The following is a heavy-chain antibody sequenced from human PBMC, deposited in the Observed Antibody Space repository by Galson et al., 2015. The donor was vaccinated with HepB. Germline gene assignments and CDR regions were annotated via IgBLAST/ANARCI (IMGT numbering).Heavy chain of an antibody. CDR1: GGSLNSSLYY. J-gene: IGHJ4*02. D-gene: IGHD3-16*01. V-gene: IGHV4-39*01. CDR2: VYYSGSA. Sequence: ETLSLTCTVSGGSLNSSLYYWGWVRQPPGKGLEWIGSVYYSGSAYYNSSLKSRVTISVDTSKNQFFLKVKSVTATDTAIYYCARRRIRGGDVSCWGQGTLLTVSS. CDR3: ARRRIRGGDVSC.